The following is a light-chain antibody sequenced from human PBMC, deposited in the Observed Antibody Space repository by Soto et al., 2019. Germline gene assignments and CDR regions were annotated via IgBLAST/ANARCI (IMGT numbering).Light chain of an antibody. Sequence: EFVFTQSPATLSLSPGERATLSCRASQSVSSNLAWYAQKPGQAPRLLIYGASTRANGIPARFSGSGSGTEFTLTISSLQSEDFAVYYCQQYNNWPPITFGQGTRLEIK. J-gene: IGKJ5*01. V-gene: IGKV3-15*01. CDR3: QQYNNWPPIT. CDR1: QSVSSN. CDR2: GAS.